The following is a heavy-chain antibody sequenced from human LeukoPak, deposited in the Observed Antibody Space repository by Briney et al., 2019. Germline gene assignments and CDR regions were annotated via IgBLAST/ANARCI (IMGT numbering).Heavy chain of an antibody. CDR2: IKRDGSQK. V-gene: IGHV3-7*01. Sequence: GSLSLSCAASGFPFSSYWMSWVRQAPGKGLEWVANIKRDGSQKYFVDSVKGRFTISRDNAKNSLYLQMNSLRAEDTAVYYCARDSSPIDFWSGYASWGQGTLVTVSS. D-gene: IGHD3-3*01. CDR1: GFPFSSYW. J-gene: IGHJ5*02. CDR3: ARDSSPIDFWSGYAS.